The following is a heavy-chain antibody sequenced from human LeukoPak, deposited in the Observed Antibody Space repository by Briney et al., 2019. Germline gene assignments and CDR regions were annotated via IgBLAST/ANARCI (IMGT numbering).Heavy chain of an antibody. CDR1: GFTFSSYA. V-gene: IGHV3-23*01. Sequence: GGSLRLSCAASGFTFSSYAMSWVRQAPGKGLEWVSAISGSGGSTYYADSVKGRFTISRDNAKNSLYLQMNSLRAEDTAVYYCAKRVGYSYGIDYWGQGTLVTVSS. CDR2: ISGSGGST. J-gene: IGHJ4*02. D-gene: IGHD5-18*01. CDR3: AKRVGYSYGIDY.